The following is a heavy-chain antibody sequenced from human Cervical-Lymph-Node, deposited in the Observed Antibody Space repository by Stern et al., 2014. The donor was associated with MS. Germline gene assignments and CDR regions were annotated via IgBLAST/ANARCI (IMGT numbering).Heavy chain of an antibody. V-gene: IGHV3-53*01. J-gene: IGHJ4*02. CDR3: ARDTSSPERSDW. D-gene: IGHD1-1*01. CDR2: ITNVGST. Sequence: EVQLVESGGGVIQPGGSLRLSWTASGFTVSRDYMTWVRQAPGKGMEWVSLITNVGSTSYTDSVKGRFTISRDDSKNTVYLHMTSLRAEDTAMYYCARDTSSPERSDWWGQGTLVTVSS. CDR1: GFTVSRDY.